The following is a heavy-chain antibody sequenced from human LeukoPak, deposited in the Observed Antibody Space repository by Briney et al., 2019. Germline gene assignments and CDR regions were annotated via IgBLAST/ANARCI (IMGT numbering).Heavy chain of an antibody. V-gene: IGHV3-53*01. J-gene: IGHJ4*02. D-gene: IGHD5-12*01. Sequence: GGSLRLSCAASGFTVSSNYMSWVRQAPWKGLEWVSVIYSGGSTYYADSVKGRFTISRDNSKNTLYLQMNSLRAEDTAVYYCGRSVAGLRLDAYWGQGTLVTVSS. CDR1: GFTVSSNY. CDR3: GRSVAGLRLDAY. CDR2: IYSGGST.